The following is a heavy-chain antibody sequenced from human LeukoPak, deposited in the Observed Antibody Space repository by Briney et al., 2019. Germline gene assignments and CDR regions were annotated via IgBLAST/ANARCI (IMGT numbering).Heavy chain of an antibody. CDR2: IIPIFGTA. D-gene: IGHD6-13*01. Sequence: ASVKVSCKASGGTFSSYAISWVRQAPGQGLEWMGGIIPIFGTANYAQKFQGRVTITADESTSTAYMELSSLRSEDTAVYYCAREVAAAGTPDYCGQGTLVTVSS. V-gene: IGHV1-69*13. CDR1: GGTFSSYA. CDR3: AREVAAAGTPDY. J-gene: IGHJ4*02.